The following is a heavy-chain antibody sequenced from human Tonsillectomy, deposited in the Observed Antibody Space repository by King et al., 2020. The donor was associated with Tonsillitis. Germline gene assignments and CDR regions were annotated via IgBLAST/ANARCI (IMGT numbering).Heavy chain of an antibody. J-gene: IGHJ3*01. Sequence: VQLVESGGDLVQPGRSLRLSCAASGFTFDDYAIHWVRQAPGKGLEWVSCISWDSGTIGYADSVKGRFTISRDNAKNSVYLQMNSLTTEDTALYYCVRGHSQGGWDAFDGWGQGTTVIVSS. D-gene: IGHD3-16*01. CDR1: GFTFDDYA. V-gene: IGHV3-9*01. CDR3: VRGHSQGGWDAFDG. CDR2: ISWDSGTI.